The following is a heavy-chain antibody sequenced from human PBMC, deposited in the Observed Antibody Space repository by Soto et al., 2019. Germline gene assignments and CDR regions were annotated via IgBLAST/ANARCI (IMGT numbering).Heavy chain of an antibody. D-gene: IGHD2-2*02. CDR3: ARQEYCSSTRCYKVDS. CDR2: IYLGDSNT. V-gene: IGHV5-51*01. Sequence: PGECLTISCPGSGNSFTSYCIVWVLQMPGKGLEWMGIIYLGDSNTRYSPTFQGQVTISADRSISTAYLQWSSLKASDTAMYYCARQEYCSSTRCYKVDSWGQGTLVTV. J-gene: IGHJ4*02. CDR1: GNSFTSYC.